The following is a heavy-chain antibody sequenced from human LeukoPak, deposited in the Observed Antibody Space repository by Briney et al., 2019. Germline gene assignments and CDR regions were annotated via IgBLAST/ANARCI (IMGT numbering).Heavy chain of an antibody. Sequence: PGRSLRLSCAASGFIFSHYGLHWVRQAPGKGLEWVAVIWSDGSNTFYAGSVKGRFTISRDNSQNTLFLQMNSLRADDTAMYYCARDAQRGFDYSNSLQYWGHGTLVTVFS. CDR2: IWSDGSNT. J-gene: IGHJ4*01. V-gene: IGHV3-33*01. CDR3: ARDAQRGFDYSNSLQY. D-gene: IGHD4-11*01. CDR1: GFIFSHYG.